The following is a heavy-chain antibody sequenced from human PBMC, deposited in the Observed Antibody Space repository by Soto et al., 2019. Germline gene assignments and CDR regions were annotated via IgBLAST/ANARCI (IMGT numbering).Heavy chain of an antibody. CDR2: ISSSGDTK. V-gene: IGHV3-48*04. CDR1: GFTFSSYS. D-gene: IGHD1-26*01. CDR3: VRGTIVGATFTS. Sequence: GGSLRLSCAASGFTFSSYSMNWVRQAPGKGLEWVSSISSSGDTKNYADSVQGRFTVSRDSAKNSLYLQMNSLRTEDTAVYYCVRGTIVGATFTSWGQGTLVTVSS. J-gene: IGHJ5*02.